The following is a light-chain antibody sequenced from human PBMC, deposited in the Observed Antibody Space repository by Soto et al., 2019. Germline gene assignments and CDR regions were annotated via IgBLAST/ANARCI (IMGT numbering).Light chain of an antibody. CDR1: QSVSSSY. J-gene: IGKJ4*01. CDR2: GAS. CDR3: QQYGSSPRLT. V-gene: IGKV3-20*01. Sequence: EIVLTQSPGTLSLSPGERATLSCRASQSVSSSYLAWYQQKPVQAPRLLIYGASSRATGIPDRFSGSGSGTDFTLTISRLEREDFAVYYCQQYGSSPRLTFGGGTKVEIK.